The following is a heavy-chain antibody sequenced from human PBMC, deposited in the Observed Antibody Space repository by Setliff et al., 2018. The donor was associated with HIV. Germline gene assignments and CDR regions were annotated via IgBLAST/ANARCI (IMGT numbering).Heavy chain of an antibody. CDR1: GFTFSDYY. V-gene: IGHV3-11*06. D-gene: IGHD1-1*01. J-gene: IGHJ4*02. CDR3: ASARIPTGGTSTSFDY. CDR2: VSSSSTNFT. Sequence: SGGSLRLSCAASGFTFSDYYMGWIRQAPGKGLEWVSYVSSSSTNFTKYADSVKGRFTISRDNSKNTLYLQVNSLRPEDTAVYYCASARIPTGGTSTSFDYWGQGTLVTVSS.